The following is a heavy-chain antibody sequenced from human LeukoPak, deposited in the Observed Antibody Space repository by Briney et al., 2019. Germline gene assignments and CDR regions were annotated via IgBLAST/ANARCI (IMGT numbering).Heavy chain of an antibody. D-gene: IGHD3-22*01. Sequence: GGSLRLSCAASGFTFSSYAMSWVRQAPGMGLEWVSAISGSGGSTYYADSVKGRFTISRDNSKNTLYLQMNSLRAEDTAVYYCAKAIYYYDSSGFDYWGQGTLVTVSS. CDR2: ISGSGGST. J-gene: IGHJ4*02. V-gene: IGHV3-23*01. CDR3: AKAIYYYDSSGFDY. CDR1: GFTFSSYA.